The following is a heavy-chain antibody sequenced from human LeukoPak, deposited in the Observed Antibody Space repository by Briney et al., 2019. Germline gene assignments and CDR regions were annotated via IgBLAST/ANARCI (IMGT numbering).Heavy chain of an antibody. CDR3: SRRGTTSSIGWFDP. J-gene: IGHJ5*02. D-gene: IGHD3-16*01. Sequence: SETLSLTCSVSGASIRSSTHSWAWLRQAPGTGLEWFGSIFYSGDTYYNPSLRSRLTIAVDTSKNQFSLNLASVTASDTGTYFCSRRGTTSSIGWFDPWGQGSPVIVSS. V-gene: IGHV4-39*01. CDR2: IFYSGDT. CDR1: GASIRSSTHS.